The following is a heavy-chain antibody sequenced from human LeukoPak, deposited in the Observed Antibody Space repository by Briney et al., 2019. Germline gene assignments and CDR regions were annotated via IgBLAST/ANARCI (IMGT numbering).Heavy chain of an antibody. CDR2: IIPIFGTA. CDR1: GGTFSSYA. J-gene: IGHJ5*02. Sequence: PRASVKVSCKASGGTFSSYAISWVRQAPGQGLEWMGGIIPIFGTANYAQKFQGRVTITADESTSTAYMELSSLRSEDTAVYYCARDMYAFAVAERWLQPEGFDPWGQGTLVTVSS. CDR3: ARDMYAFAVAERWLQPEGFDP. V-gene: IGHV1-69*13. D-gene: IGHD5-24*01.